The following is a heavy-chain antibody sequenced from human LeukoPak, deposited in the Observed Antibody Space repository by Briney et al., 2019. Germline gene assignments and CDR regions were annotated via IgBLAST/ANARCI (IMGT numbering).Heavy chain of an antibody. CDR2: INHSGST. Sequence: SETLSLTCAVYGGSFSGFYWSWVRQPPGKGLEWIGEINHSGSTHYNPSFKSRATILVDTSRNQLSLKLTSVTAADTAVYYCARGPDSGGHFAWFDPWGQGTLVTVSS. V-gene: IGHV4-34*01. D-gene: IGHD3-10*01. CDR1: GGSFSGFY. J-gene: IGHJ5*02. CDR3: ARGPDSGGHFAWFDP.